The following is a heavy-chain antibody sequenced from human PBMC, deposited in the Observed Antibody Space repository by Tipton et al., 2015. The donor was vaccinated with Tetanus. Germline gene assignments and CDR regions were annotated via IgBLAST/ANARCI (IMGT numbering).Heavy chain of an antibody. D-gene: IGHD1-26*01. V-gene: IGHV4-31*03. J-gene: IGHJ5*02. Sequence: TLSLTCTVSGGSISSGGYYWSWIRQHPGKGLEWIGDIYYSGSTYYTPSLKSRVTISVDTSKNQFSLKLNSVTAADTAVYYCARYQARGALGWNFWDLGGQGPLVTVFS. CDR1: GGSISSGGYY. CDR3: ARYQARGALGWNFWDL. CDR2: IYYSGST.